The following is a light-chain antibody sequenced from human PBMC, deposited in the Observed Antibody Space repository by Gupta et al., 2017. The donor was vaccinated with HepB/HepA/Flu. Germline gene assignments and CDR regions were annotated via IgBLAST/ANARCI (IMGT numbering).Light chain of an antibody. V-gene: IGLV1-40*01. CDR2: GNS. J-gene: IGLJ2*01. CDR3: QSYDSSLSVV. CDR1: RSNIGSGYD. Sequence: QPVLTQPRSVSGAPGQRVTISCTGSRSNIGSGYDVHWYPQHPGTAPKLLIYGNSNRPAGVPDRFSGSKSGTAASLAITGLQAEDEADYYCQSYDSSLSVVFGGGTKLTVL.